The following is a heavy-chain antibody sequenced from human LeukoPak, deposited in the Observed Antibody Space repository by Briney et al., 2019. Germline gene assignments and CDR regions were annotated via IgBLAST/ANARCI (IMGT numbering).Heavy chain of an antibody. CDR1: GFTFSSCS. Sequence: GGSLRLSCAASGFTFSSCSMNWVRQAPGKGLEWVSSISSSSSYMYYTDSVKGRFAISRDNARNSPYLQMNSLTAEDTAVYYCAREPSGRYYYSYGLDVWGQGTTVTVSS. J-gene: IGHJ6*02. CDR3: AREPSGRYYYSYGLDV. V-gene: IGHV3-21*01. D-gene: IGHD5-12*01. CDR2: ISSSSSYM.